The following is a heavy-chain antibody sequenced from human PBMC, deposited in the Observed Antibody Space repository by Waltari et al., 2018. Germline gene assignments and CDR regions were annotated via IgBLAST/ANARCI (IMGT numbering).Heavy chain of an antibody. CDR3: ARQGEGFDY. D-gene: IGHD3-10*01. CDR2: IYHSGST. CDR1: GYSISSRYY. V-gene: IGHV4-38-2*01. J-gene: IGHJ4*02. Sequence: QVQLQESGPGLVKPSETLSLTCAVPGYSISSRYYWGWIRQPPGKGLEWIGSIYHSGSTYYNPSLKSRVTISVDTSKNQFSLKLSSVTAADTAVYYCARQGEGFDYWGQGTLVTVSS.